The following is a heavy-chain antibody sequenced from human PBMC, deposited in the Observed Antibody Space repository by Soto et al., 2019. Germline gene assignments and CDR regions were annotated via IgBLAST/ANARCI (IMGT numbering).Heavy chain of an antibody. Sequence: QVQLQESGPGLVKPSQTLSLSCSVSGVSITRGAYLWSWIRQQPGKGLEWIGYIDYRGTTFFNPSLKRRLNLSRDTSYNQVFLKVDSVTAADAAVYYCARVSATGTRYFDSGGQGTLVTVSS. V-gene: IGHV4-31*03. J-gene: IGHJ4*02. CDR1: GVSITRGAYL. D-gene: IGHD3-9*01. CDR3: ARVSATGTRYFDS. CDR2: IDYRGTT.